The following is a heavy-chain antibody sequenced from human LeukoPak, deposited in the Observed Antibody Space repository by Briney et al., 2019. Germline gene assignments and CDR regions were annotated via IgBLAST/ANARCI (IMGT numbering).Heavy chain of an antibody. CDR3: ARGCGRYCSSTSYNWFDP. Sequence: PSQTLSLTCTVSGGSISSGGYYWSWIRQHPGKGLEWIGYIYYSGSTYYNPSLKSRVTISVDTSKNQFSLKLSSVTAADTAVYYCARGCGRYCSSTSYNWFDPWGQGTLVTVSS. D-gene: IGHD2-2*01. CDR2: IYYSGST. CDR1: GGSISSGGYY. V-gene: IGHV4-31*03. J-gene: IGHJ5*02.